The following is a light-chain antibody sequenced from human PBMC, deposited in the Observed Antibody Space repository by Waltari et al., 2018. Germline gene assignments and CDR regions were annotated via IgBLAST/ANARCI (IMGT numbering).Light chain of an antibody. CDR3: QTGGHGTWV. CDR1: SGHSSNV. V-gene: IGLV4-69*01. J-gene: IGLJ3*02. CDR2: VNSDGRM. Sequence: QLVLTQSPSASASLGAPVKLTPTPSSGHSSNVTAWHQQKAEKGTRYLMKVNSDGRMSKGDKVPDRFSGSSSGAEHYLTISSLQSEDEADYYCQTGGHGTWVFGGGTKLTVL.